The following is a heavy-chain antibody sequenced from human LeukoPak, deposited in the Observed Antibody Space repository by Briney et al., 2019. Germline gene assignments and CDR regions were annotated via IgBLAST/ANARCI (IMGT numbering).Heavy chain of an antibody. CDR3: ARRPALSEAGSCFDY. J-gene: IGHJ4*02. CDR2: IYPGDSDT. V-gene: IGHV5-51*01. D-gene: IGHD6-13*01. CDR1: GYSFTSYW. Sequence: GESLKISCKGSGYSFTSYWIGWVRQMPGKGLEWMGIIYPGDSDTRYSPSFQGQVTISADKSISTAYLQWSSLKASDTAMYYCARRPALSEAGSCFDYWGQGTLVTVSS.